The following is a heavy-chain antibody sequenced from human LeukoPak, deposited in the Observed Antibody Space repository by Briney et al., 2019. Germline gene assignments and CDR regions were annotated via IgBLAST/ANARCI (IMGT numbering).Heavy chain of an antibody. Sequence: SETLSLTCTVSGDSISSSSYYWGWIRQPPGKGLEWIGSIYYSGSTYYNPSLKSRVTISVDTSKNQFSLKLSSVTAADTAVYYCARVTGYMIEDYFDYWGQGTLLTVSS. CDR2: IYYSGST. D-gene: IGHD3-9*01. CDR3: ARVTGYMIEDYFDY. V-gene: IGHV4-39*07. J-gene: IGHJ4*02. CDR1: GDSISSSSYY.